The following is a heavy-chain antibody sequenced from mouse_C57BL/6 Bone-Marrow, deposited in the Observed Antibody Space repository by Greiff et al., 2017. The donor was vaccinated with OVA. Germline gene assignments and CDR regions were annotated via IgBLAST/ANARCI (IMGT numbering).Heavy chain of an antibody. V-gene: IGHV1-81*01. Sequence: VQLQQSGAELARPGASVKLSCKASGYTFTSYGISWVKQRTGQGLEWIGEIYPRSGNTYYNEKFKGKATLTADKSSSTAYMELRSLTSEDSAVYVCAREPYGNSVGYFDVWGTGTTVTVSS. D-gene: IGHD2-1*01. J-gene: IGHJ1*03. CDR2: IYPRSGNT. CDR3: AREPYGNSVGYFDV. CDR1: GYTFTSYG.